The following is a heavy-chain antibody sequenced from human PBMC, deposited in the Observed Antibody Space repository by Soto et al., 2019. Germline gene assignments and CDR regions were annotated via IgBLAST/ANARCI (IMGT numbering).Heavy chain of an antibody. J-gene: IGHJ6*02. CDR3: ASARAAAGSYYYYGMDV. CDR2: IYPSDSDT. V-gene: IGHV5-51*01. Sequence: GESLKISCSGSGYNFANYWIGWVRQMPGKGLEWMGIIYPSDSDTRYSPSFEGQVTISADRSISTAYLQWSSLKASDTAMYYCASARAAAGSYYYYGMDVWGQGTTVTVSS. CDR1: GYNFANYW. D-gene: IGHD6-13*01.